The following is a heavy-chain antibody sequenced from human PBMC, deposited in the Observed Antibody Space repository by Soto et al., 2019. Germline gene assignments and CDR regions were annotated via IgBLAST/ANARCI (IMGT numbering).Heavy chain of an antibody. CDR1: GYTFTSYG. CDR3: VRTTEGMWSDY. Sequence: QVQLVQSGAEVKKPGASVKVSCKASGYTFTSYGISWVRQAPGQGLEWMGWISPYKGHTNYAQNLQGRVTMTTDTCPSTACMELRSLRSDDTGVYYCVRTTEGMWSDYWGQGTPVTVSS. V-gene: IGHV1-18*01. J-gene: IGHJ4*02. CDR2: ISPYKGHT. D-gene: IGHD4-17*01.